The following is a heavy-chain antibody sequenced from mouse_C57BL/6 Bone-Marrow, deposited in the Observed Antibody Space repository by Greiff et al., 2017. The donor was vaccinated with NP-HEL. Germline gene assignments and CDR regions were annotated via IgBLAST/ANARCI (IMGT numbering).Heavy chain of an antibody. CDR3: ARSTTVVATGKNY. CDR2: INPNNGGT. Sequence: VQLQQSGPELVKPGASVKMSCKASGYTFTDYNMHWVKQSHGKSLEWIGYINPNNGGTSYNQKFKGKATLTVNKSSSTAYMELRSLTSEDSAVYYCARSTTVVATGKNYWGQGTTLTVSS. D-gene: IGHD1-1*01. J-gene: IGHJ2*01. V-gene: IGHV1-22*01. CDR1: GYTFTDYN.